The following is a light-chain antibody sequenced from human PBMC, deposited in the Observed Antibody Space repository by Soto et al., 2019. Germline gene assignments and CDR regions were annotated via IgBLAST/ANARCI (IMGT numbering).Light chain of an antibody. CDR2: DVS. V-gene: IGLV2-14*01. Sequence: QSVLTQPASVSGSPGQSSTISCTGTSSDVGGYNYVSWYQQHPGKAPKLMIYDVSNRPSGVSNRFSGSKSGNTASLTISGLQAEDEADYYCSTYTSSSTFFGNGTKVTVL. J-gene: IGLJ1*01. CDR1: SSDVGGYNY. CDR3: STYTSSSTF.